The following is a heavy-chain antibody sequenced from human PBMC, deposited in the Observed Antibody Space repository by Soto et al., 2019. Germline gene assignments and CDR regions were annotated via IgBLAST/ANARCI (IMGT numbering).Heavy chain of an antibody. V-gene: IGHV1-2*02. Sequence: QVQLVQYGAEVKKPGASVKVSCKASGYTFTDYYMHWVRQAPGQGLEWMGWINPNSGGTNYAQKFQGRVTMTRDTSISTAYMELNRLRSDDTAVYYCARDQSPSSGWPGMDVWGQGTTVTVSS. D-gene: IGHD6-19*01. CDR2: INPNSGGT. CDR3: ARDQSPSSGWPGMDV. CDR1: GYTFTDYY. J-gene: IGHJ6*02.